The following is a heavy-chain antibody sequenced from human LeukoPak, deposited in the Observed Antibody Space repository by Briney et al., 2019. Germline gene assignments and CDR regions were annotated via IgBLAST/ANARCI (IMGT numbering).Heavy chain of an antibody. J-gene: IGHJ4*02. CDR2: IYYSGST. D-gene: IGHD6-19*01. CDR3: ARLANSGSGWYKDY. V-gene: IGHV4-39*01. Sequence: SETLSLTCTVSSGSVSSSSYYWGRIRQPPGKGLVWIWSIYYSGSTYYNPSLKSRVTISVDTSKNQFSLKLSSVTAADTAVYYCARLANSGSGWYKDYWGQGTLVTVSS. CDR1: SGSVSSSSYY.